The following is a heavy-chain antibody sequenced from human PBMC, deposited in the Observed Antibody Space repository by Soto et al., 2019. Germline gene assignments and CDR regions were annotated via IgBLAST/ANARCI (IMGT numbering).Heavy chain of an antibody. CDR1: GFTFSSYG. V-gene: IGHV3-30*18. CDR2: ISYDGSNK. D-gene: IGHD2-2*01. CDR3: AKVWDIVVVPAAFDAFDI. J-gene: IGHJ3*02. Sequence: GGSLRLSCAASGFTFSSYGMHWVRQAPGKGLEWVAVISYDGSNKYYADSVKGRFTISRDNSKNTLYLQMNSLRAEDTAVYYCAKVWDIVVVPAAFDAFDIWGQGTMVTVSS.